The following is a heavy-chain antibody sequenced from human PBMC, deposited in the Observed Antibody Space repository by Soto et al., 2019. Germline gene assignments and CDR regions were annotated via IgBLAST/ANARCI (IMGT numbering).Heavy chain of an antibody. V-gene: IGHV1-2*04. CDR1: GYSFTDYH. D-gene: IGHD2-8*01. J-gene: IGHJ6*02. Sequence: ASVKVSCKASGYSFTDYHIHWVRQAPGQGLEWLGRINPKSGGTSTAQKFQGWVTMTRDRSISTVYMELTRLRSDDTAVYFCARGHSTDCSNGVCSFFYNHQMDVWGQGTTVTVSS. CDR2: INPKSGGT. CDR3: ARGHSTDCSNGVCSFFYNHQMDV.